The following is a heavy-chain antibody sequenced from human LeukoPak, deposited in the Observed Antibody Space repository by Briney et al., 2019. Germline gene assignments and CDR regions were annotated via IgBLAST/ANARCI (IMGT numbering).Heavy chain of an antibody. CDR2: IKQDGSEK. V-gene: IGHV3-7*01. D-gene: IGHD2-21*01. CDR3: ARSISNY. CDR1: GFTVSSYW. J-gene: IGHJ4*02. Sequence: PGGSLSLSCAASGFTVSSYWMSWVRQAPGKGLEWVANIKQDGSEKYYVDSVKGRFTISRDNAKNSLYLQMNSLRAEDTAVYYCARSISNYWGQGTLVTVSS.